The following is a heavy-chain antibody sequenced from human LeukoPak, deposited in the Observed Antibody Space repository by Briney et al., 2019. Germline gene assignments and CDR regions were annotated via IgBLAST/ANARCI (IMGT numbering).Heavy chain of an antibody. CDR1: GFIFSSYG. CDR2: IWNDGSNQ. Sequence: GGSLRLSCAASGFIFSSYGMYWVRQAPGKGLEWVAVIWNDGSNQYYADSVKGRFTISRDNSKNTLYLQMNSLRAEDTAVYYCARGPGVAAWGQGTLVTVSS. D-gene: IGHD2-15*01. V-gene: IGHV3-33*01. CDR3: ARGPGVAA. J-gene: IGHJ5*02.